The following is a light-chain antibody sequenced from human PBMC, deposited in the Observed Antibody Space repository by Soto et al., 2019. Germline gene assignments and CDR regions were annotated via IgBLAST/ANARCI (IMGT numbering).Light chain of an antibody. J-gene: IGKJ4*01. Sequence: EIVMTQSPATLSVSPGEGASLACRASQGIGDTLAWYQHKAGQTPRLLIYDTSTRATGVPARFSGSRSGTEFTLTINSLQSEDFAVYYCQRYNNWPLTFGGGTKVDIK. CDR2: DTS. V-gene: IGKV3-15*01. CDR1: QGIGDT. CDR3: QRYNNWPLT.